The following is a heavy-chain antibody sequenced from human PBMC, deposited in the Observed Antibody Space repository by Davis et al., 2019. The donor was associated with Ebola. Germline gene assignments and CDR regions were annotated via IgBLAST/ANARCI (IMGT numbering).Heavy chain of an antibody. CDR2: ISSSSSYI. CDR1: GYTFTSYD. J-gene: IGHJ4*02. D-gene: IGHD3-22*01. Sequence: SCKASGYTFTSYDINWVRQAPGKGLEWVSSISSSSSYIYYADSVKGRFTISRDNAKNSLYLQMNSLRAEDTAVYYCARDSITMIVAWGGFDYWGQGTLVTVSS. CDR3: ARDSITMIVAWGGFDY. V-gene: IGHV3-21*01.